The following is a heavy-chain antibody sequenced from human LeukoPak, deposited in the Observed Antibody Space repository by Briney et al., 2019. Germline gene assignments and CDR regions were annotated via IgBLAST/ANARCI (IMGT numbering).Heavy chain of an antibody. J-gene: IGHJ5*02. V-gene: IGHV4-31*03. CDR3: ARDGALGYCSGGSCFNWFDP. D-gene: IGHD2-15*01. CDR1: GGSISSGGYY. CDR2: IYYSGST. Sequence: SETLSLTCTVSGGSISSGGYYWSWIRQHPGKGLEWIGYIYYSGSTYYNPSLKSRVTISVDTSKNQFSLKLSSVTAADTAVYYCARDGALGYCSGGSCFNWFDPWGQGSLVTVSS.